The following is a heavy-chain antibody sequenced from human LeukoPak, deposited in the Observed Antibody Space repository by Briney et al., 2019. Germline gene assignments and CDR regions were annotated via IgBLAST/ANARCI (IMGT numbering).Heavy chain of an antibody. Sequence: GESLRISCKGSGYSFTSYWISWVRQMPGKGLEWMGRIDPSDSYTNYSPSFQGHVTISADKSISTAYLQWSSLKASDTAMYYCARHALYSSGWCKTDFDYWGQGTLVTVSS. J-gene: IGHJ4*02. CDR3: ARHALYSSGWCKTDFDY. D-gene: IGHD6-19*01. V-gene: IGHV5-10-1*01. CDR2: IDPSDSYT. CDR1: GYSFTSYW.